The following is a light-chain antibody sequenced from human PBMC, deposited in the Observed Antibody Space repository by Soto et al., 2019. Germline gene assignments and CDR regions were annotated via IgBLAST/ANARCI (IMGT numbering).Light chain of an antibody. CDR1: QGISSN. CDR3: QKLDAYPPWT. Sequence: PLTKSPSSLSAYVGERVTLTCRASQGISSNLAWYQQQPGRAPKLLIFGASTLQSGVPSSFSGGGSATDFSLTISSLQPEDLATYFGQKLDAYPPWTVGQGTKVAIK. CDR2: GAS. J-gene: IGKJ1*01. V-gene: IGKV1-9*01.